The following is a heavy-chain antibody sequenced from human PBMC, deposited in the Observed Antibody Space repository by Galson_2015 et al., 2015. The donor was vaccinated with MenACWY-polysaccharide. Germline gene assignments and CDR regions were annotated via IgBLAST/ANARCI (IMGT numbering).Heavy chain of an antibody. J-gene: IGHJ4*02. V-gene: IGHV3-53*01. Sequence: SLRLSCAVSGFRVSESFLRWVRQVPGRGLEYVSDIYPSGATYYRDSVRGRFTMSRDDFQNSLYRQMNNLSVEDTAIYFCDRESNWAYDSWGTGTLVTVS. CDR2: IYPSGAT. D-gene: IGHD3-16*01. CDR1: GFRVSESF. CDR3: DRESNWAYDS.